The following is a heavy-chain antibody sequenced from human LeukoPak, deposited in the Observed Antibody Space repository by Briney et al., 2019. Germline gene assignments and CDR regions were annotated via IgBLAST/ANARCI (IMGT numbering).Heavy chain of an antibody. CDR2: VYTSGST. V-gene: IGHV4-4*07. Sequence: SETLSLTCTVSGGSISSYYWSWIRQPAGKGLEWIGRVYTSGSTNYNPSLKSRLTLSIDTSKNQFSLRLDSVTAADTAVYYCARLPPLAPAGTTYYHAMDVWGQGTTVTVSS. CDR1: GGSISSYY. CDR3: ARLPPLAPAGTTYYHAMDV. D-gene: IGHD1-14*01. J-gene: IGHJ6*02.